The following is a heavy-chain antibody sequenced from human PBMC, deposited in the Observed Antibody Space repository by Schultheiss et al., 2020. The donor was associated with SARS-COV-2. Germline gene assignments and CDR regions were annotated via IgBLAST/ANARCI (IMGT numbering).Heavy chain of an antibody. J-gene: IGHJ5*02. V-gene: IGHV1-46*01. Sequence: ASVKVSCKASGYTFTSYYMHWVRQAPGQGLEWMGIINPSGGSTSYAQKFQGRVTMTRDTSTSTAYMELSRLRSDDTAVYYCARDNVVYAMGRFDPWGQGTLVTVSS. D-gene: IGHD2-8*02. CDR3: ARDNVVYAMGRFDP. CDR2: INPSGGST. CDR1: GYTFTSYY.